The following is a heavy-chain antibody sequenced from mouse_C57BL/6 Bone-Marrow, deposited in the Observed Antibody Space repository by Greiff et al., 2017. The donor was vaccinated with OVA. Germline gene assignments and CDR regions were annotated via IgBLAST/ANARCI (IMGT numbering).Heavy chain of an antibody. CDR2: IYPGDGDT. V-gene: IGHV1-82*01. J-gene: IGHJ2*01. CDR3: SGSGGPRATMVYFDD. D-gene: IGHD2-2*01. CDR1: GYAFSSSW. Sequence: VQLQQSGPELVKPGASVKISCKASGYAFSSSWMNWVKQRPGQGLEWIGRIYPGDGDTNYNGKFKGKATLTADKSSSTAYMQLSSLTSEDSAVVFYSGSGGPRATMVYFDDWGKGTTLTVSS.